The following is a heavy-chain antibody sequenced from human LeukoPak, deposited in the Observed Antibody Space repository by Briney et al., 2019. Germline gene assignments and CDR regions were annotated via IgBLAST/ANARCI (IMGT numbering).Heavy chain of an antibody. D-gene: IGHD2-15*01. J-gene: IGHJ4*02. CDR3: ARGPYCSGGSCYSGEDY. CDR2: IYYSGST. Sequence: SETLSLTCTVSGGSISSYYWSWIRQPPGKGLEWIGYIYYSGSTNYNPSLKSRVTISVDTSKNQFSLKLSSVTAADTAVYYCARGPYCSGGSCYSGEDYWGQGTLVTVSS. CDR1: GGSISSYY. V-gene: IGHV4-59*08.